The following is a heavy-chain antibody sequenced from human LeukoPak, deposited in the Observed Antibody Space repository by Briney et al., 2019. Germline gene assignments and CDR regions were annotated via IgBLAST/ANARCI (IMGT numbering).Heavy chain of an antibody. Sequence: GGSLRLSCAASGFTFSNYWMHWVRQAPGKGLVWVSAISGSGGSTYYADSVKGRFTISRDNSKNTLYLQMNSLRAEDTAVYYCAEGDCSGGSCYRGTGAFDIWGQGTMVTVSS. D-gene: IGHD2-15*01. CDR1: GFTFSNYW. J-gene: IGHJ3*02. V-gene: IGHV3-23*01. CDR2: ISGSGGST. CDR3: AEGDCSGGSCYRGTGAFDI.